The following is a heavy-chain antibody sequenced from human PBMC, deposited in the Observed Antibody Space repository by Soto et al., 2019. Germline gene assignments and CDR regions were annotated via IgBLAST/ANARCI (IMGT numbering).Heavy chain of an antibody. CDR3: ARDQPGYSYGYGLGY. CDR1: GFTFSSYS. D-gene: IGHD5-18*01. Sequence: EVQLVESGGGLVKPGGSLRLSCAAAGFTFSSYSMNWVRQAPGKGLEWVSSISSSSSYIYYADSVKGRFTISRDNAKNSLYLQMTSLRADDTAMYYCARDQPGYSYGYGLGYWGQGTLVTVSS. J-gene: IGHJ4*02. CDR2: ISSSSSYI. V-gene: IGHV3-21*01.